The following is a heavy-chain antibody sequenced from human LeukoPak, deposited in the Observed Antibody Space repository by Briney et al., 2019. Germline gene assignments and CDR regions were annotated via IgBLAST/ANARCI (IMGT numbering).Heavy chain of an antibody. D-gene: IGHD2-15*01. J-gene: IGHJ6*02. V-gene: IGHV4-59*12. CDR3: ARVPYCSGGSCNYYYYYGMDV. CDR1: GGSISSYY. Sequence: SETLSLTCTVSGGSISSYYWSWIRQPPGKGLEWIGYIYYSGTTKYNPSLKSRVTISVDTSKSQFSLKLSSVTAADTAVYYCARVPYCSGGSCNYYYYYGMDVWGQGITVTVSS. CDR2: IYYSGTT.